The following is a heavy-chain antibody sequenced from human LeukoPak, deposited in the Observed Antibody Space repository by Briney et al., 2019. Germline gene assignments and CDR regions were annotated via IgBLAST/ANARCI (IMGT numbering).Heavy chain of an antibody. CDR2: TSGTGGST. V-gene: IGHV3-23*01. Sequence: GGSLRLSCAATGFTFSSYAMTWVRQAPGKGLEWVSATSGTGGSTYYADSVKGRFTLSRDNSKNTLYLQMNSLRVEDTAVYYCVKTIGGWATGFDYWGQGTLVTVSS. J-gene: IGHJ4*02. CDR3: VKTIGGWATGFDY. D-gene: IGHD5-12*01. CDR1: GFTFSSYA.